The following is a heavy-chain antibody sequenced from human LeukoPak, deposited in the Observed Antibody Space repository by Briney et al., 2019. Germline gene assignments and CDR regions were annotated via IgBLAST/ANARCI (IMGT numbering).Heavy chain of an antibody. D-gene: IGHD5-12*01. CDR1: GFTFTDYY. J-gene: IGHJ6*02. Sequence: GGSLRLSCAASGFTFTDYYMSWIRQAPGKGLEWASYISISANTIYYADSVKGRFTISRDNAKNSLYLQMNSLRAEDTAVYYCARSPRGYSGYDSPPYYYYGMDVWGQGTTVTVSS. CDR2: ISISANTI. V-gene: IGHV3-11*01. CDR3: ARSPRGYSGYDSPPYYYYGMDV.